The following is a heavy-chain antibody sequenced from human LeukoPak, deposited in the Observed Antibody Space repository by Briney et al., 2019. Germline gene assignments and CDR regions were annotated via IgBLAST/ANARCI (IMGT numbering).Heavy chain of an antibody. CDR3: ARTQRWLQS. V-gene: IGHV3-9*01. D-gene: IGHD5-24*01. CDR2: ISWNKGNI. J-gene: IGHJ5*02. CDR1: GFTFEEYA. Sequence: PGGSLRLSCEVSGFTFEEYAMHWVRQAPGKGLEWVSGISWNKGNIGYADSVKGRFTISRDNDRKSLYLQMNSLRAEDTAVYYCARTQRWLQSWGQGTLVTVSS.